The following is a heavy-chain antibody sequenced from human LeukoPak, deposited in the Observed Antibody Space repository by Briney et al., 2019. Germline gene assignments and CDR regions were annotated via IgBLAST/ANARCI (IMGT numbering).Heavy chain of an antibody. V-gene: IGHV3-30*02. J-gene: IGHJ3*02. CDR2: IRYDGSNK. CDR3: AKRVLKDYYDSSAAFDI. Sequence: GGSLRLSCAASGFTFSSYGMHWVRQAPGKGLEWVAFIRYDGSNKYYADSVKGRFTISRDNSKNTLYLQMNSLRAEDTAVYYCAKRVLKDYYDSSAAFDIWGQGTMVTVSS. D-gene: IGHD3-22*01. CDR1: GFTFSSYG.